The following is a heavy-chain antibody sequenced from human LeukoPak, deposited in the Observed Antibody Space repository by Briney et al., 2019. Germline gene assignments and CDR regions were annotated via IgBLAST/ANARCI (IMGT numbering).Heavy chain of an antibody. Sequence: GGSLRLSCAPSRFPFTIYAIGSVRQAPGKGLEWVSSIGGSSTYYAAFVKGRFTISRDTSKNTMDLQMNSLRAEDTVIYYCAKYRGFGDSYDSWGQGTLVTVSS. CDR2: IGGSST. CDR1: RFPFTIYA. V-gene: IGHV3-23*01. CDR3: AKYRGFGDSYDS. J-gene: IGHJ4*02. D-gene: IGHD3-10*01.